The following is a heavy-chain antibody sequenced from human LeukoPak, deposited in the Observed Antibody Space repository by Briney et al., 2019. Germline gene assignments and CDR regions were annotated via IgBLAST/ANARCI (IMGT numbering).Heavy chain of an antibody. J-gene: IGHJ4*02. CDR3: AKDRIVMSGFFDY. D-gene: IGHD6-19*01. V-gene: IGHV3-23*01. CDR2: ISGSGSST. Sequence: GGSLRLSCAASGFTFSSYAMSWVRQAPGKGLEWVSAISGSGSSTYYADSVKGRFTISRDNSKNTLYLQMNSLRAEDTAVYYCAKDRIVMSGFFDYWGQGTLVTVSS. CDR1: GFTFSSYA.